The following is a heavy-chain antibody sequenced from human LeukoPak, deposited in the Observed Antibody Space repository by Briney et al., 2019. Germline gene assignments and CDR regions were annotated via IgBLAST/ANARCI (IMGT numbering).Heavy chain of an antibody. J-gene: IGHJ6*02. CDR1: GGSFSGYY. Sequence: SETLSLTCAVYGGSFSGYYWSWIRQPPGKGLEWIGYIYYSGSTNYNPSLKSRVTISVDTSKNQFSLRLSSVTAADTAVYYCARAGAGPGFLYYYYGMDVWGQGTTVTVSS. D-gene: IGHD3-10*01. V-gene: IGHV4-59*01. CDR2: IYYSGST. CDR3: ARAGAGPGFLYYYYGMDV.